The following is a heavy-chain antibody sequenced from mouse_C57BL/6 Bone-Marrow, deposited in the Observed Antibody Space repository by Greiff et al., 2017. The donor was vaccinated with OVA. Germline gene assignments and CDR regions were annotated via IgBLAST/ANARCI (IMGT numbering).Heavy chain of an antibody. CDR3: ARYAKGYYFDY. Sequence: VQLQQSGPVLVKPGASVKMSCKASGYTFTDYYMNWVKQSPGQSLEWIGVINPYNGGTSYNQKFKGKATLTVDKSASTAYMELNSLTSEDSAVYYCARYAKGYYFDYWGQGTTLTVSS. J-gene: IGHJ2*01. CDR1: GYTFTDYY. V-gene: IGHV1-19*01. CDR2: INPYNGGT.